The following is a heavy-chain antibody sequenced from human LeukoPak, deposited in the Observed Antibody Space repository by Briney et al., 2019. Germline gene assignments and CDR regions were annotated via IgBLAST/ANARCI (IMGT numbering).Heavy chain of an antibody. Sequence: GGSLRLSCAASGFTFSSYSMNWVRQAPGKGLEWVSFISTSSSYIYYADSVKGRFTISRDNAKNSLYLQMNSLRAEDTAVYYCAASLWFGIYPDYWGQGSLVTVSS. CDR3: AASLWFGIYPDY. J-gene: IGHJ4*02. CDR1: GFTFSSYS. CDR2: ISTSSSYI. V-gene: IGHV3-21*01. D-gene: IGHD3-10*01.